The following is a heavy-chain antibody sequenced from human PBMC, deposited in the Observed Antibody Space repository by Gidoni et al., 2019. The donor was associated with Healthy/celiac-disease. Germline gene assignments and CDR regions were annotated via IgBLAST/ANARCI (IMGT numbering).Heavy chain of an antibody. Sequence: EVQLVQSGAEVKKPGESLKLSRKGSGYSFTSYWIGWVRQMPGKGLEWMGIIYPGDSDTRYSPSFQGQVTISADKSISTAYLQWSSLKASDTAMYYCARRSIAAADAFDIWGQGTMVTVSS. CDR1: GYSFTSYW. CDR2: IYPGDSDT. CDR3: ARRSIAAADAFDI. J-gene: IGHJ3*02. D-gene: IGHD6-13*01. V-gene: IGHV5-51*01.